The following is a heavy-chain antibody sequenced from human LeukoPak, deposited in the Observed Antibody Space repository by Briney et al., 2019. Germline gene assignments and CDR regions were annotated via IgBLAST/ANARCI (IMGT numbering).Heavy chain of an antibody. V-gene: IGHV3-48*01. J-gene: IGHJ4*02. D-gene: IGHD3-10*01. CDR3: ARSITMVRGVTFDY. Sequence: PGGSLRLSCAASGFTFSSYSMNWVRQAPGKGLEWVSYISSSSSTIYYADSVKGRFTISRDNAKNSLYLQMNSLRAEGTAVYYCARSITMVRGVTFDYWGQGTLVTVSS. CDR2: ISSSSSTI. CDR1: GFTFSSYS.